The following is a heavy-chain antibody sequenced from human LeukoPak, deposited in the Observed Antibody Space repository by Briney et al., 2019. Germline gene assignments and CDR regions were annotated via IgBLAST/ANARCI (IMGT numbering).Heavy chain of an antibody. J-gene: IGHJ6*02. CDR2: IRSSGNTI. Sequence: GGPLSLSCAASGFPFSDYYMSCLRQATGKGVEWVSNIRSSGNTICYADSGKGRFTISKDNDKNSLYLQMNSRRAEDTAVYYWASGLIAGAPPPVWGQGTTVTVSS. CDR3: ASGLIAGAPPPV. D-gene: IGHD6-19*01. CDR1: GFPFSDYY. V-gene: IGHV3-11*01.